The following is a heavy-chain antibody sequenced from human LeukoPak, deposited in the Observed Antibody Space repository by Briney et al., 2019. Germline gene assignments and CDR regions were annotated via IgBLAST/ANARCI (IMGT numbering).Heavy chain of an antibody. Sequence: SETLSLTCTVSGGSINSSSYYWDWIRKPPGKGPEWIGNIYYSGSTYYNPSLKSRVTISVDTSKNQFSLNLSSVTAADTAVYYCARDFYYYGMDVWGQGTTVTVSS. CDR3: ARDFYYYGMDV. CDR1: GGSINSSSYY. J-gene: IGHJ6*02. V-gene: IGHV4-39*02. CDR2: IYYSGST.